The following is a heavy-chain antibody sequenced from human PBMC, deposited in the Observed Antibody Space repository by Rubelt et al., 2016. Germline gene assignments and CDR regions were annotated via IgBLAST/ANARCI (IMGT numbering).Heavy chain of an antibody. CDR2: IYYSGST. Sequence: QLQLQESGPGLVKPSETLSLTCTVSGGSISSSSYYWGWIRQPPGKGLEWIGSIYYSGSTYYNPSLKSRVTISVATSKNQFSLKLNPVTAADTAGYHCARQPPDTAAFDYWGQGVLVTVSS. CDR3: ARQPPDTAAFDY. D-gene: IGHD2-21*02. J-gene: IGHJ4*02. V-gene: IGHV4-39*01. CDR1: GGSISSSSYY.